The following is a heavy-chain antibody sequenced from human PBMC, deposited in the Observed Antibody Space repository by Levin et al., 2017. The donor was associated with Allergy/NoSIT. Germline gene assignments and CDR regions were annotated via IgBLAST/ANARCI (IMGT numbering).Heavy chain of an antibody. CDR3: ARGGVDWLSPSNWFDP. CDR2: INPNSGGT. J-gene: IGHJ5*02. V-gene: IGHV1-2*02. D-gene: IGHD3-9*01. Sequence: ASVKVSCKASGYTFTGYYMHWVRQAPGQGLEWMGWINPNSGGTNYAQKFQGRVTMTRDTSISTAYMELSRLRSDDTAVYYCARGGVDWLSPSNWFDPWGQGTLVTVSS. CDR1: GYTFTGYY.